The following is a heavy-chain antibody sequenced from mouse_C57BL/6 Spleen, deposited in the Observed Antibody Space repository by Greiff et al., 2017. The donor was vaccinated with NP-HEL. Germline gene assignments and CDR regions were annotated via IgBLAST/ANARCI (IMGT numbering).Heavy chain of an antibody. V-gene: IGHV1-72*01. CDR2: IDPNSGGT. CDR3: ARERTTVVADYAMDY. Sequence: QVHVKQPGAELVKPGASVKLSCKASGYTFTSYWMHWVKQRPGRGLEWIGRIDPNSGGTKYNEKFKSKATLTVDKPSSTAYMQLSSLTSEDSAVYYCARERTTVVADYAMDYWGQGTSVTVSS. J-gene: IGHJ4*01. D-gene: IGHD1-1*01. CDR1: GYTFTSYW.